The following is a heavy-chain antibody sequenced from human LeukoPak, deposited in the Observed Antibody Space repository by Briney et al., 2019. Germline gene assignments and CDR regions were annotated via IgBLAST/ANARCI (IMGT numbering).Heavy chain of an antibody. CDR2: IIPIFGTA. J-gene: IGHJ4*02. V-gene: IGHV1-69*13. Sequence: SVNVSCKASGGTFSSYAISWVGQAPGQGLEWMGGIIPIFGTANYAQRFQGRVTITADESTSTAYMELSSLRSADTAVYYCARGLSSSWYGYWGQGTLVTVSS. CDR1: GGTFSSYA. D-gene: IGHD6-13*01. CDR3: ARGLSSSWYGY.